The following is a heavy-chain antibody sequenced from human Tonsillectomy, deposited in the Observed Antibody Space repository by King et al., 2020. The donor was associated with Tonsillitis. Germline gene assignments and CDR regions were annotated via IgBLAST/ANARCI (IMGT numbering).Heavy chain of an antibody. CDR3: AKVVDTPMVKYFEN. Sequence: VQLVESGGGLVQPGGSLRLSCAASGFTFSNYAMSWVRQAPGRGLEWVSDISGSGDNTYYTDSVKGRFPISRDNSKNTLYLLMNTLGAEDTAVYYCAKVVDTPMVKYFENWGEGSLVTVSS. V-gene: IGHV3-23*04. D-gene: IGHD5-18*01. CDR1: GFTFSNYA. CDR2: ISGSGDNT. J-gene: IGHJ4*02.